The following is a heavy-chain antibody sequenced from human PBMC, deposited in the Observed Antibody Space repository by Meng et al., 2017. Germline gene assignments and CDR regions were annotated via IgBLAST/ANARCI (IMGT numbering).Heavy chain of an antibody. CDR3: ARVVYSSGWSFDY. Sequence: VRVGDCGGGVVALGRSRWSSCCGFGFTFSSYGMHWVRQAPGKGLAWVAVIWYDGSNKYYADSVKGRFTISRDNSKNTLYLQMNSLRAEDTAVYYCARVVYSSGWSFDYWGQGTLVTVSS. J-gene: IGHJ4*02. V-gene: IGHV3-33*01. CDR1: GFTFSSYG. CDR2: IWYDGSNK. D-gene: IGHD6-19*01.